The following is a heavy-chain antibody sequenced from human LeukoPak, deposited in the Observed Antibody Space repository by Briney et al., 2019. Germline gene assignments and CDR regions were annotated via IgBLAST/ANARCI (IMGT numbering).Heavy chain of an antibody. CDR2: IYSSGST. CDR1: GGSISSYI. V-gene: IGHV4-4*07. Sequence: PSETLSLTCTVAGGSISSYIWNWIRPPAGKGLEWIGRIYSSGSTGYNPSLKSRVTMSVDTSKNQFSLKLNSVTAADAAVYYCARSNYYDSSGYGVYYFDYWGQGTLVTVSS. D-gene: IGHD3-22*01. J-gene: IGHJ4*02. CDR3: ARSNYYDSSGYGVYYFDY.